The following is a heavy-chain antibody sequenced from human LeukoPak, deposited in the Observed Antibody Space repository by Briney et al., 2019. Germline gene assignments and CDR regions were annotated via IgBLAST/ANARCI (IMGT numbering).Heavy chain of an antibody. D-gene: IGHD3-16*02. CDR1: GFTFSSYA. V-gene: IGHV3-23*01. J-gene: IGHJ4*02. CDR3: AKVTPTFGGVIDNFDY. CDR2: ISGSGGTT. Sequence: PGGSLRLSCAASGFTFSSYAMSWVRQAPGKGLEWVSGISGSGGTTYYADSVKGRFTISRDNSKNTLFLQMNSLRAEDTAVYYCAKVTPTFGGVIDNFDYWGQGTLVTVSS.